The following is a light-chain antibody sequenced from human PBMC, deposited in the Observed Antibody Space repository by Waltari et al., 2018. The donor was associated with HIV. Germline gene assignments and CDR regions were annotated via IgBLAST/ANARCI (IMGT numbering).Light chain of an antibody. CDR3: SSYASSSALL. CDR1: STDIGGFYY. V-gene: IGLV2-14*03. J-gene: IGLJ3*02. CDR2: DVN. Sequence: QSALTQPASVSGSPGQSITISCTGTSTDIGGFYYVSWYQQHPGKVPKLIISDVNARPSGISDRFSGSKSGNTASLTISGLQPEDEAYYHCSSYASSSALLFGGGTKLTVV.